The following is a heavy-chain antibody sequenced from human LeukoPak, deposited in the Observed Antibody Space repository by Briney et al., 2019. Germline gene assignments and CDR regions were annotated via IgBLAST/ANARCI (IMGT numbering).Heavy chain of an antibody. Sequence: ASVKVSCKASGYTFTGYYMHWVRQAPGQGLEWMGWINPNSGGTNYAQKFQGRVTMTRDTSISTAYMELSRLRSDDTAVYYCARGVPFYDFWSGWVGSYMDVWGKGTTVTVSS. CDR1: GYTFTGYY. CDR3: ARGVPFYDFWSGWVGSYMDV. V-gene: IGHV1-2*02. J-gene: IGHJ6*03. D-gene: IGHD3-3*01. CDR2: INPNSGGT.